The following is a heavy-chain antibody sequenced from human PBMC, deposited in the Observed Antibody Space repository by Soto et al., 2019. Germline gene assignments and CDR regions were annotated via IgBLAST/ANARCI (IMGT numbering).Heavy chain of an antibody. D-gene: IGHD4-17*01. CDR2: IFSNDEN. CDR3: ARISYGDYWGYYYGMDV. CDR1: GFSLRNARMG. V-gene: IGHV2-26*01. Sequence: SGPTLVNPTETLALTCTVAGFSLRNARMGVSWIRQPPGKALEWLAHIFSNDENSYSTSLKSRLTISKDTSKSQVVLTMTNMDPVDTATYYCARISYGDYWGYYYGMDVWGQGTTVTVSS. J-gene: IGHJ6*02.